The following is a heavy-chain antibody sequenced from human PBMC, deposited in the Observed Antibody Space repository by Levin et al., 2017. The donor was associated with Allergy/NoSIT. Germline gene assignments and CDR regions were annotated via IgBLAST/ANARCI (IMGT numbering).Heavy chain of an antibody. CDR2: ISWNSGSI. D-gene: IGHD6-13*01. CDR3: AKDGGIAAGNFDY. V-gene: IGHV3-9*01. J-gene: IGHJ4*02. Sequence: QPGGSLRLSCAASGFTFDDYAMHWVRQAPGKGLEWVSGISWNSGSIGYADSVKGRFTISRDNAKNSLYLQMNSLRAEDTALYYCAKDGGIAAGNFDYWGQGTLVTVSS. CDR1: GFTFDDYA.